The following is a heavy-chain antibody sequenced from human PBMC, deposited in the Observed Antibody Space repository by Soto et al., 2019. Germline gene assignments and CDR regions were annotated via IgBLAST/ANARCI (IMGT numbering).Heavy chain of an antibody. CDR3: ARDPPSTKTALVLPYFDL. CDR2: ISAYNGNT. Sequence: ASVKVSCKASGYTFTSYGISWVRQAPGQGLEWMGWISAYNGNTNYAQKLQGRVTMTTDTSTSTAYMELRSLRSDDTAVYYCARDPPSTKTALVLPYFDLWGRGTLVTVSS. D-gene: IGHD5-18*01. CDR1: GYTFTSYG. V-gene: IGHV1-18*01. J-gene: IGHJ2*01.